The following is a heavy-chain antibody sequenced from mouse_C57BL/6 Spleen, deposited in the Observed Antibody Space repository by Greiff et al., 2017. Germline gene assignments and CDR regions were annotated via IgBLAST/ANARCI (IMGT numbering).Heavy chain of an antibody. CDR2: INPSSGYT. D-gene: IGHD2-4*01. J-gene: IGHJ4*01. CDR3: SRLYYDYGYYYSMDY. Sequence: VPLQQSGAELARPGASVKMSCKASGYTFTSYTKHWVKQRPGQGLEWIGYINPSSGYTNVNQNCKDKVTLTEDKSSSTSYMQLSSLTSEDSAVYYCSRLYYDYGYYYSMDYWGQGTSVTVSS. V-gene: IGHV1-4*01. CDR1: GYTFTSYT.